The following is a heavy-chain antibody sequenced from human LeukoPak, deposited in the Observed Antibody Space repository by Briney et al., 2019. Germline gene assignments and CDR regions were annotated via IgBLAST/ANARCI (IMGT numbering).Heavy chain of an antibody. J-gene: IGHJ4*02. CDR2: KSDDGSKE. CDR3: VKDRVKGGYNWGEFDH. D-gene: IGHD5-24*01. Sequence: TGGSLRLSCVASGFIFNSYSMHWVRHDPGKGLEWVAVKSDDGSKEYYLDSVEGRFTISRDNSKNTLYLQMNSLRAEDTAVYYCVKDRVKGGYNWGEFDHWGQGTLVTVSS. CDR1: GFIFNSYS. V-gene: IGHV3-30*14.